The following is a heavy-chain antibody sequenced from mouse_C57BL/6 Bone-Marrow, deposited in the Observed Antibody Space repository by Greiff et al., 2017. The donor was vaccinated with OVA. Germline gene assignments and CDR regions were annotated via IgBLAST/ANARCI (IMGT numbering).Heavy chain of an antibody. CDR3: TTPLFAY. CDR2: IDPENGDT. J-gene: IGHJ3*01. V-gene: IGHV14-4*01. Sequence: EVQLQQSGAELVRPGASVKLSCTASGFNIKDDYMHWVKQRPEQGLEWIGWIDPENGDTEYASKFQGKATITADTSSNTAYLQLSSLTSEDTAVFYCTTPLFAYWGQGTLVTVSA. CDR1: GFNIKDDY.